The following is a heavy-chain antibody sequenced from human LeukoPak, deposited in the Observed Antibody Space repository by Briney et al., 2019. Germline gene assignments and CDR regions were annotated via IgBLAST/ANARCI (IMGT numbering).Heavy chain of an antibody. CDR1: GYTFTSYG. J-gene: IGHJ5*02. V-gene: IGHV1-18*01. CDR2: ISAYNGNT. CDR3: ARGLGSGWFNGWFDP. D-gene: IGHD6-19*01. Sequence: ASVKVSCKASGYTFTSYGISWVRQAPGQGPEWMGWISAYNGNTNYAQKLQGRVTMTTDTSTSTAYMELRSLRSDDTAVYYCARGLGSGWFNGWFDPWGQGTLVTVSS.